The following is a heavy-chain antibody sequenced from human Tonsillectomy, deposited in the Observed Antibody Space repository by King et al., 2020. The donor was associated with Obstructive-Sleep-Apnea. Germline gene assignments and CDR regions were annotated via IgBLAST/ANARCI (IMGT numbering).Heavy chain of an antibody. V-gene: IGHV3-11*06. CDR1: GFPFVTTS. CDR2: FVVVIVST. Sequence: VQLVESGGAWVSLGGPLRFPFPPLGFPFVTTSLSWFPRLPGRGLGGFPSFVVVIVSTNYADPVKGRFTISRDNAKNSLYLQMNSLRAEDTAVYYCARVGIAVAGTWDYWGQGTLVTVSS. CDR3: ARVGIAVAGTWDY. J-gene: IGHJ4*02. D-gene: IGHD6-19*01.